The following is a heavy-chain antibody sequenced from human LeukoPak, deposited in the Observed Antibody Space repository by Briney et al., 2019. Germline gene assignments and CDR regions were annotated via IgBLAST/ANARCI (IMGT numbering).Heavy chain of an antibody. CDR3: ATPPYYYGSGSYSGGDYYYYGMDV. V-gene: IGHV1-69*13. CDR1: GGTFSSYA. CDR2: IIPIFGTA. D-gene: IGHD3-10*01. J-gene: IGHJ6*02. Sequence: SVKVSCKASGGTFSSYAISWVRQAPGQGLEWMGGIIPIFGTANYAQKFQGRVTITADESTSTAYMELSSLRSEDTAVFYCATPPYYYGSGSYSGGDYYYYGMDVWGQGTTVTVSS.